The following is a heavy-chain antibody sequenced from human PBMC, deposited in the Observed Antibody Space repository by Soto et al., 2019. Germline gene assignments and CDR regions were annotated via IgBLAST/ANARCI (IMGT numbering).Heavy chain of an antibody. J-gene: IGHJ4*02. CDR1: GGSISSGDYY. D-gene: IGHD2-2*01. CDR2: IYYSGST. CDR3: ARHEGYCSSTSCYVAFAFDY. V-gene: IGHV4-30-4*01. Sequence: QVQLQESGPGLVKPSQTLSLTCTVSGGSISSGDYYWSWIRQPPGKGLEWIGYIYYSGSTYYNPSLQGRVTVSVDTSKNQFSLKLSSVTAADTAVYYCARHEGYCSSTSCYVAFAFDYWGQGSLVTVSS.